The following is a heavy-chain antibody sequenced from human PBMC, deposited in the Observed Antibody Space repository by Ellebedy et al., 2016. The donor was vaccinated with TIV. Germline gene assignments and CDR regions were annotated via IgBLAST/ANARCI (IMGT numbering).Heavy chain of an antibody. J-gene: IGHJ4*02. CDR2: ISAYNGNT. V-gene: IGHV1-18*04. D-gene: IGHD3-10*01. CDR3: AGANYGSGSYELEN. CDR1: GYTFTSYG. Sequence: AASVKVSCKASGYTFTSYGISWVRQAPGQGLEWMGWISAYNGNTNYAQKLQGRVTMTTDTSTSTAYMELRSLRSDDTAVYYCAGANYGSGSYELENWGQGTLVTVSS.